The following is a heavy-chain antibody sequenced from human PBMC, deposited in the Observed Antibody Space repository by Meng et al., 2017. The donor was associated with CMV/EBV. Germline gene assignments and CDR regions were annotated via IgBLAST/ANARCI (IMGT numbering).Heavy chain of an antibody. Sequence: QGQPQHWGAGLLKPSETLSLTCAVYGGSFSGYFWSWHRQPPGKGLEWIGEINHSGSNNYNPSLKSRVTISVDTSKDQFSLKLSSVTAADTAVYYCARLRSGSFRGWFDPWGQGTLVTVSS. CDR1: GGSFSGYF. V-gene: IGHV4-34*01. D-gene: IGHD1-26*01. CDR2: INHSGSN. CDR3: ARLRSGSFRGWFDP. J-gene: IGHJ5*02.